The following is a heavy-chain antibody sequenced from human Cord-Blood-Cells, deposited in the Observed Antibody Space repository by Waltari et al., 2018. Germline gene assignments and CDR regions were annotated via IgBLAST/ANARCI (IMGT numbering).Heavy chain of an antibody. D-gene: IGHD6-13*01. CDR3: ARFSSSWYFDY. CDR2: ISSSGSTI. J-gene: IGHJ4*02. V-gene: IGHV3-48*03. Sequence: EVQLVESGGGLVQPGGSLRLSCAASGFTSSIYEMNWVRQAPGKGLEWVSYISSSGSTIYYTDSVKGRFTISRDNAKNSLYLQMNSLRAEDTAVYYCARFSSSWYFDYWGQGTLVTVSS. CDR1: GFTSSIYE.